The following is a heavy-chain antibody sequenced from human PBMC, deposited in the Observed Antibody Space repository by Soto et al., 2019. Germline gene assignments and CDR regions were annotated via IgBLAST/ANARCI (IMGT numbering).Heavy chain of an antibody. D-gene: IGHD6-13*01. Sequence: PGGSLRLSCAASGFTFSSYGMHWVRQAPGKGLEWVAVISYGGSNKYYADSVKGRFTISRDNSKNTLYLQMNSLRAEDTAVYYCAKEAEYSSSWGYYYYYGMDVWGQGTTVTVSS. CDR3: AKEAEYSSSWGYYYYYGMDV. V-gene: IGHV3-30*18. J-gene: IGHJ6*02. CDR2: ISYGGSNK. CDR1: GFTFSSYG.